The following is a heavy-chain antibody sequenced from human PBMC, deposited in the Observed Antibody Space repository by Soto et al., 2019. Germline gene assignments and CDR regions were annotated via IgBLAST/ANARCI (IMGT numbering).Heavy chain of an antibody. CDR2: ISGYNGDT. D-gene: IGHD2-8*01. J-gene: IGHJ6*02. Sequence: QGQLVQSGAEVKKPGASVKVSCKASGYTFTRYGISWVRQTPGQGLEWMGWISGYNGDTKYAQKFQGRGTMTIDTSTTTAFMELRSLTSDDTAVYYCAKNGQPPYYYYGLDVWGQVTTVTVSS. CDR1: GYTFTRYG. V-gene: IGHV1-18*01. CDR3: AKNGQPPYYYYGLDV.